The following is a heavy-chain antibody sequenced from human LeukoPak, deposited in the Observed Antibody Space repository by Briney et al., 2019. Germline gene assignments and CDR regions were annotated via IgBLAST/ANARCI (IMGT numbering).Heavy chain of an antibody. CDR3: ARHNAGRGKINWFDP. Sequence: GGSLRLSCAASGFTFSSYWMSWVRQAPGKGLEWVANIKQDGSEKYYVDSVKGRFTISRDNAKNSLYLQMNSLRAEDTAVYYCARHNAGRGKINWFDPWGQGTLVTVSS. CDR2: IKQDGSEK. D-gene: IGHD3-16*01. CDR1: GFTFSSYW. J-gene: IGHJ5*02. V-gene: IGHV3-7*03.